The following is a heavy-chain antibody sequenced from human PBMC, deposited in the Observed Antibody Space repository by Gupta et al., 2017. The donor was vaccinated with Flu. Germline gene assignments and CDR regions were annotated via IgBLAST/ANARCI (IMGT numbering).Heavy chain of an antibody. V-gene: IGHV3-33*05. CDR3: ARDGARVTHYYSGMDV. D-gene: IGHD2-21*02. CDR2: LSYDGTNI. Sequence: QVQLVESGGGVVQPGRSLRLSCIGSGFPFSSYGMHWVRQAPGKGLDWGAGLSYDGTNISYADAVKGRFTISRDNSKNTRELQMNSLRGEDKARYYCARDGARVTHYYSGMDVWGQGTTVTVSS. J-gene: IGHJ6*02. CDR1: GFPFSSYG.